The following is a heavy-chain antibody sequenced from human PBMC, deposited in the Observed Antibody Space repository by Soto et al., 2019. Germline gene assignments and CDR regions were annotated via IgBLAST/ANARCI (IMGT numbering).Heavy chain of an antibody. D-gene: IGHD6-6*01. CDR1: GGSISSYY. Sequence: SETLSLTCTVSGGSISSYYWSWIRQPPGKGLEWIGYIYYSGSTNYNPSLKSRVTISVDTSKNQFSLKLSSVTAADTAVYYCARVVIAARPRPNWFDPWGQGTLVTVSS. CDR3: ARVVIAARPRPNWFDP. J-gene: IGHJ5*02. CDR2: IYYSGST. V-gene: IGHV4-59*01.